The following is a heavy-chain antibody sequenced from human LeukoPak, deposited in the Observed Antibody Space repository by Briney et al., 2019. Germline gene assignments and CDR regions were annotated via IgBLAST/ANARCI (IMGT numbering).Heavy chain of an antibody. Sequence: GGSLRLSCAASGFTFSSYWMHWVRQAPGKGLVWVSRINSDGSSTSYADSVKGRFTISRDNAKNTLYLQMNSLRAEDTAVYYCARTLEQRLVGEVYFDYWGQGTLVTVSS. J-gene: IGHJ4*02. CDR2: INSDGSST. V-gene: IGHV3-74*01. CDR1: GFTFSSYW. D-gene: IGHD6-13*01. CDR3: ARTLEQRLVGEVYFDY.